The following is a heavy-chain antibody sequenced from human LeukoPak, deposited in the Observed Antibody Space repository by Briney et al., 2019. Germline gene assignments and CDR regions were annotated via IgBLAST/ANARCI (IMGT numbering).Heavy chain of an antibody. CDR3: IRGGSTYFQH. CDR1: GFTFSGYW. J-gene: IGHJ1*01. Sequence: GGSLRLSCAASGFTFSGYWMHWVRQAPGKGLVWASRIYSDGSSTNYADSVKGRFTSSRDNAKNTLFLQMNSLRAEDTAVYYCIRGGSTYFQHWGQGTLVTVSS. V-gene: IGHV3-74*01. CDR2: IYSDGSST. D-gene: IGHD5/OR15-5a*01.